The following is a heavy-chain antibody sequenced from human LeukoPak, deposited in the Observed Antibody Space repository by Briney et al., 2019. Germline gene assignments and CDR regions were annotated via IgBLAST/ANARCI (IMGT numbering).Heavy chain of an antibody. Sequence: GRSLRLSCAASGFTFSSYGMHWVRQAPGKGLEWVSYISSVGGTIYYADSVKGRFTISRDNAKSSLYLQMNSLRDEDTAVFYCARSVRGKTFDAFDVWGQGTMVTVSS. CDR1: GFTFSSYG. D-gene: IGHD3-10*01. J-gene: IGHJ3*01. CDR3: ARSVRGKTFDAFDV. V-gene: IGHV3-48*02. CDR2: ISSVGGTI.